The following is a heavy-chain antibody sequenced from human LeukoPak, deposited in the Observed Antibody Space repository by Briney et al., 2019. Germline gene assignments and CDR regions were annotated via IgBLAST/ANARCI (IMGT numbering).Heavy chain of an antibody. D-gene: IGHD3-10*01. CDR3: ARDVLLWFGEHIDRYDY. CDR2: INPNSGGT. V-gene: IGHV1-2*02. Sequence: ASVKVSCKASGYTFTGYYMHWVRQAPGQGLEWMGWINPNSGGTNYAQKFQGRVTMTRDTSISTAYMELSRLRSDDTAVYYCARDVLLWFGEHIDRYDYWGQGTLVTVSS. J-gene: IGHJ4*02. CDR1: GYTFTGYY.